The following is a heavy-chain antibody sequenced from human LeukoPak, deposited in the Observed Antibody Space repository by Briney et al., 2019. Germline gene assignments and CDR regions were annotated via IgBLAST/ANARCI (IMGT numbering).Heavy chain of an antibody. CDR1: GGSISSGGYY. V-gene: IGHV4-30-2*01. CDR3: ARSGLVVTSFDY. Sequence: PSETLSLTCTVSGGSISSGGYYWSWIRQPPGKGLEWIGYIYHSGSTYYNPSLKSRVTISVDRSKNQFSLKLSSVTAADTAVYYCARSGLVVTSFDYWGQGTLVTVSS. D-gene: IGHD2-21*01. J-gene: IGHJ4*02. CDR2: IYHSGST.